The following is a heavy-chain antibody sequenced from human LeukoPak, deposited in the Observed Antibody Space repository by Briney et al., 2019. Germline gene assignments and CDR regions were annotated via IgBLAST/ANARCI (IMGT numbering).Heavy chain of an antibody. J-gene: IGHJ4*02. CDR1: GFTFSSYW. CDR2: INSDGGST. CDR3: GRDVTGASSF. Sequence: GGALRLSCAASGFTFSSYWMHWGRQAPGKGLLWVSRINSDGGSTSHADSVKGRFTISRNNAKHTLYLQMTSLRAEDTAVYYCGRDVTGASSFWGQGTLFTVSS. D-gene: IGHD1-14*01. V-gene: IGHV3-74*01.